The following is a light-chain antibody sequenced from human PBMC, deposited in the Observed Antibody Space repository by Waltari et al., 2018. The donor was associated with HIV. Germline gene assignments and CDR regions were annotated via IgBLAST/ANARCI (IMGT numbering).Light chain of an antibody. CDR2: EVS. J-gene: IGLJ2*01. V-gene: IGLV2-14*01. CDR3: SSYTSSSTLVV. CDR1: SRDVGGLNC. Sequence: QSALTQPASVSGSPGQSTTLSCTGTSRDVGGLNCVSWYPQHPGQAPKLMIYEVSNRPSGVSNRFSGSKSGNTASLTISGLQAEDEADYYCSSYTSSSTLVVFGGGTKLTVL.